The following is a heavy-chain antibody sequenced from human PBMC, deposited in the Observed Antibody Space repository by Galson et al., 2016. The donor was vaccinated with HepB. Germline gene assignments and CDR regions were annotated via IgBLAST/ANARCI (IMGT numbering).Heavy chain of an antibody. V-gene: IGHV4-39*02. J-gene: IGHJ4*02. CDR1: GGSIISGLYY. CDR2: IYHSGTT. Sequence: SETLSLTCTVSGGSIISGLYYWAWIRQPPGKGLEWVGTIYHSGTTYYNVSLRSRVTLSVDTSKNHFSLNLSSVTAADTAVYYCARLYSGSLGLDFDFWGQGTLATVSS. D-gene: IGHD6-19*01. CDR3: ARLYSGSLGLDFDF.